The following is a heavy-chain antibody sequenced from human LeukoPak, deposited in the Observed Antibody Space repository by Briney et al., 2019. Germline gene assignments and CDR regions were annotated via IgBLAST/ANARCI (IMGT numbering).Heavy chain of an antibody. D-gene: IGHD1-26*01. V-gene: IGHV1-2*02. Sequence: ASVKVSCKASGYTFTGYYMHWVRQAPGQGLEWMGWINPNSGGTNYAQKFQGRVTMTRDTSISTAYMDLSRLRSDDTAVYYCARGGIVGAAFDYFDYWGQGTLVTVSS. CDR2: INPNSGGT. CDR3: ARGGIVGAAFDYFDY. J-gene: IGHJ4*02. CDR1: GYTFTGYY.